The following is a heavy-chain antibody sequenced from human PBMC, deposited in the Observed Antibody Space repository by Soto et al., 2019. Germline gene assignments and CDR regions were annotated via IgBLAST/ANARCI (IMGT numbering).Heavy chain of an antibody. Sequence: GGSLRLSCAASGFTFSSYWMHWVRQAPGKGLVWVSRINSDGSSTSYADSVKGRFTIARDNAKNTLYLQMNSLRAEDTAVYYCATGMRQGSLPATAIKDYFDYWGQGTLVTVSS. CDR1: GFTFSSYW. CDR3: ATGMRQGSLPATAIKDYFDY. J-gene: IGHJ4*02. D-gene: IGHD2-2*02. CDR2: INSDGSST. V-gene: IGHV3-74*01.